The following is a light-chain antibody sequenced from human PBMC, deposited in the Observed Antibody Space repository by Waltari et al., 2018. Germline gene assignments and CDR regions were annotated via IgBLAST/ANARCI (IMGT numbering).Light chain of an antibody. V-gene: IGKV1-39*01. J-gene: IGKJ3*01. Sequence: DIQMTQSPSSLSASVGARVTITCRASQSISSYLSWYQQRPGKAPALLIYTASNSQSGVPSRFSGGGSGTDFTLTISSLQPEDFGTYYCQQSYRPPFTFGPGTKVDI. CDR1: QSISSY. CDR2: TAS. CDR3: QQSYRPPFT.